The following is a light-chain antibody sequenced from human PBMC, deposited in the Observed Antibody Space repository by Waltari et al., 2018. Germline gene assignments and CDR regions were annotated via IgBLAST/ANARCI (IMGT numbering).Light chain of an antibody. J-gene: IGKJ5*01. Sequence: AIQLTQSPSSLSASVGDRVTITWRASQGISSALVWYQQKPGKAPKLLIYDASSLESGVPSRFSGSGSGTDFTLTISSLQPEDFATYYCQQFNSYPITFGQGTRLEIK. V-gene: IGKV1-13*02. CDR3: QQFNSYPIT. CDR1: QGISSA. CDR2: DAS.